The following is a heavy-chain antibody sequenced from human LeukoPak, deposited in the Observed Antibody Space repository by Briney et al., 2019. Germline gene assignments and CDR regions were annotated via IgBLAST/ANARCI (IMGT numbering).Heavy chain of an antibody. CDR3: ARLHYGRGYGSGSYNYVRLYYYYYYMDV. D-gene: IGHD3-10*01. CDR1: GYSITSYW. Sequence: GESLKISCKGSGYSITSYWIGWVRQMPGKGLEWMGIIYPGDSDTRYSPSFQGQVTISADKSISTAYLQWSSLKASDTAMYYCARLHYGRGYGSGSYNYVRLYYYYYYMDVWGKGTTVTISS. J-gene: IGHJ6*03. CDR2: IYPGDSDT. V-gene: IGHV5-51*01.